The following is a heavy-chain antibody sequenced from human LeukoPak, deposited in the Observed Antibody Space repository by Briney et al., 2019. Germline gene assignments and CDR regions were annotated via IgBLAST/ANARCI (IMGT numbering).Heavy chain of an antibody. V-gene: IGHV4-34*01. CDR1: GGSFSGYY. CDR3: ARVPFWSGSRRGFDP. J-gene: IGHJ5*02. CDR2: INHSGST. D-gene: IGHD3-3*01. Sequence: SETLSLTCAVYGGSFSGYYWSWIRQPPGKGLEWIGEINHSGSTNYNPSLKSRVTISVDTSKNQFSLELSSVTAADTAVYYCARVPFWSGSRRGFDPWGQGTLVTVSS.